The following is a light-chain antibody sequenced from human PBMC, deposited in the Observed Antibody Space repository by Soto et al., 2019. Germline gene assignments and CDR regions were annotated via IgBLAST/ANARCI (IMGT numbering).Light chain of an antibody. V-gene: IGKV1-39*01. J-gene: IGKJ5*01. CDR3: QQSYRWPPIN. Sequence: DIQRPTSPSSLSASLVDIVTITFRASQSISSYLNWYQPTPGKAPKLLIYAASTLHSGVPSSFSGSGSGTDFTLTIRSLEPEDFAVYYCQQSYRWPPINCGQGKRRAIK. CDR2: AAS. CDR1: QSISSY.